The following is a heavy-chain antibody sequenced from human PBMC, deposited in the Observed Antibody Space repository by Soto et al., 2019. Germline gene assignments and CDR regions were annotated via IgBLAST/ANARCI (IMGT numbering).Heavy chain of an antibody. V-gene: IGHV4-34*01. CDR2: INHSGST. J-gene: IGHJ5*02. D-gene: IGHD6-25*01. CDR1: GGSFSGYY. Sequence: SETLSLTCAVYGGSFSGYYWSWIRQPPGKGLEWIGEINHSGSTNYNPSLKSRVTISVDTSKNQFSLKLSSVTAADTAVYYCARPAVTRAWFDPWGQGTLVTVSS. CDR3: ARPAVTRAWFDP.